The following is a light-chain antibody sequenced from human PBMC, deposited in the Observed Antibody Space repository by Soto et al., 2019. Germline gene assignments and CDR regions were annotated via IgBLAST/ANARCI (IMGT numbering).Light chain of an antibody. CDR2: KAS. CDR3: QQYNACPWT. V-gene: IGKV1-5*03. Sequence: DVQMTQSPSTLSASVGDRVTITCRASQSISSWLAWYQQKPGKAPKPLIYKASTLESGVPSNFSGSGSGTEFSLTISSLQPEDFATYYCQQYNACPWTFGQGTKVDIK. CDR1: QSISSW. J-gene: IGKJ1*01.